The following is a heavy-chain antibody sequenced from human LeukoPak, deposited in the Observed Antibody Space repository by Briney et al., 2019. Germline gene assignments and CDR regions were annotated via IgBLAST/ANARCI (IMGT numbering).Heavy chain of an antibody. Sequence: GASVKVSCKASGYTFTSYGISWVRQAPGQGLEWMGWISAYNGNTNYAQKLQGRVTMTTDTSTSTAYMELRSLRSDDTAVYYCVRESGYSAYDGIFNWFAPWGQGTLVTVSS. J-gene: IGHJ5*02. CDR2: ISAYNGNT. CDR3: VRESGYSAYDGIFNWFAP. CDR1: GYTFTSYG. D-gene: IGHD5-12*01. V-gene: IGHV1-18*01.